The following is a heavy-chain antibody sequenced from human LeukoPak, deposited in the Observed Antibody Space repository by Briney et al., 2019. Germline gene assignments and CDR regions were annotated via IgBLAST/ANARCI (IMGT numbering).Heavy chain of an antibody. D-gene: IGHD3-3*02. CDR1: GGSFRRYP. J-gene: IGHJ6*03. Sequence: ASVKVSCKASGGSFRRYPISWVRQAPGQGLEWMGWIKPNSGDTNYAQRFQGRVTMTRDTSISTVYMELSRLRFDDTAVYYCASGRTIFYYYMDVWGKGTTVTISS. CDR3: ASGRTIFYYYMDV. CDR2: IKPNSGDT. V-gene: IGHV1-2*02.